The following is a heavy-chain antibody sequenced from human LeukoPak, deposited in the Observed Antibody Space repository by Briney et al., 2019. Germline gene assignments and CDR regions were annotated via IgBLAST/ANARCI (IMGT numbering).Heavy chain of an antibody. Sequence: SGTLSLTCAVSGGSISSSNWWSWVRQPPGKGLGWIGEIYHSGSTNYNPSLKSRVTISVDKSKNQFSLKLSSVTAADTAVYYCATHRGYSYVLTFDIWGQGTMVTVSS. D-gene: IGHD5-18*01. CDR1: GGSISSSNW. CDR2: IYHSGST. CDR3: ATHRGYSYVLTFDI. J-gene: IGHJ3*02. V-gene: IGHV4-4*02.